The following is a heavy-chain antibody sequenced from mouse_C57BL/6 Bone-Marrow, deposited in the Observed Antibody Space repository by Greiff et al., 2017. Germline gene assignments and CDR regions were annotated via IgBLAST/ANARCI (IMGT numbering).Heavy chain of an antibody. CDR1: GYTFTSYW. J-gene: IGHJ4*01. Sequence: QVQLQQPGAELVKPGASVKLSCKASGYTFTSYWMQWVKQRPGQGLEWIGEIDPSDSYTNYNQKFKGKATLTVDTSSSTAYMQLSSLTSEDSAVYYCARDYYGTPYYYAMDYWGQGTSVTVSS. V-gene: IGHV1-50*01. CDR3: ARDYYGTPYYYAMDY. CDR2: IDPSDSYT. D-gene: IGHD1-1*01.